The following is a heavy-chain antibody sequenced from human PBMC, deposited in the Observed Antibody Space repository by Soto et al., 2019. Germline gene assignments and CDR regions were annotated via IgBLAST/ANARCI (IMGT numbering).Heavy chain of an antibody. D-gene: IGHD4-4*01. Sequence: QMQLVQSGAEVKKPESSVKVSCKASRDTFSSFGLSWVRQAPGQGLEWMGGIIPMLATANYAQKFQGRVTITADDSTSTAYMDLSSLRYEDTAVYYCARDSGTRVTGFLDPWGQGTLVTVSS. CDR2: IIPMLATA. CDR3: ARDSGTRVTGFLDP. V-gene: IGHV1-69*01. J-gene: IGHJ5*02. CDR1: RDTFSSFG.